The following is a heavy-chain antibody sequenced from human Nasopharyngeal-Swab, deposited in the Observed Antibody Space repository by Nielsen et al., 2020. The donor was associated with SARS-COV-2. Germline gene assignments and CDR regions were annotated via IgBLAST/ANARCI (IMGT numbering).Heavy chain of an antibody. CDR3: TRCGGSYYTGKDY. V-gene: IGHV3-73*01. D-gene: IGHD2-15*01. Sequence: GESLKISCAASGFIFSDSAIHWVRQASGKGLEWVGRIRSKGNSYATAYAASVKGRFTISRDDSKNTAYLQMNSLITEDTAVYYCTRCGGSYYTGKDYWGQGTLVTVSS. CDR1: GFIFSDSA. J-gene: IGHJ4*02. CDR2: IRSKGNSYAT.